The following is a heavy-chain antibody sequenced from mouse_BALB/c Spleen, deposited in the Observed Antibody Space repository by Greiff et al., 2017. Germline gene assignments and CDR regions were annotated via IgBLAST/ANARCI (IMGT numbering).Heavy chain of an antibody. J-gene: IGHJ2*01. D-gene: IGHD2-3*01. Sequence: QVQLQQSGAELAKPGASVKMSCKASGYTFTSYWMHWVKQRPGQGLEWIGYINPSTGYTEYNQKFKDKATLTTDKSSSTAYMQLSSLTSEDSAVYYCAGWLLLDYWGQGTTLTVSS. CDR3: AGWLLLDY. CDR2: INPSTGYT. CDR1: GYTFTSYW. V-gene: IGHV1-7*01.